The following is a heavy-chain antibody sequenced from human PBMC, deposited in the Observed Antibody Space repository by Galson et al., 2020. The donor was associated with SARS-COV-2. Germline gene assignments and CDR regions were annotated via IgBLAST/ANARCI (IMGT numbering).Heavy chain of an antibody. D-gene: IGHD4-17*01. CDR3: VRGLWDDGDYLVFQH. CDR1: GVSISSHY. J-gene: IGHJ1*01. V-gene: IGHV4-59*11. CDR2: VYYNGYT. Sequence: SETLSLTCTVSGVSISSHYWSWIRQPPGKGLEWIGYVYYNGYTDYNPSLKSRVTISIDTSKKHFSLRLSSLTASDTAVYYCVRGLWDDGDYLVFQHGGQGTLVTVSS.